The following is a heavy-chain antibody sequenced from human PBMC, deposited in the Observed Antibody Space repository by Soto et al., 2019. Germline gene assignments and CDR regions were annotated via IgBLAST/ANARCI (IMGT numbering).Heavy chain of an antibody. V-gene: IGHV1-2*02. D-gene: IGHD3-10*01. CDR2: INPNSGGT. CDR3: ARDRITMVRGVVGGWFDP. Sequence: QVQLVQSGAEVKKPGASVKVSCKASGYTFTGYYMHWVRQAPGQGLEWMGWINPNSGGTNYAQKFPRRVTMTRDTSISTAYMELSRLRSDDTAVYYCARDRITMVRGVVGGWFDPWGQGTLVTVSS. CDR1: GYTFTGYY. J-gene: IGHJ5*02.